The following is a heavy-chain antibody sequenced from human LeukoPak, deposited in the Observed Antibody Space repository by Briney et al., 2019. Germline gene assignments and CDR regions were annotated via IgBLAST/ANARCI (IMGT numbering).Heavy chain of an antibody. J-gene: IGHJ3*02. D-gene: IGHD6-13*01. CDR2: SNSDGSST. CDR3: ARYRQQLADAFDI. V-gene: IGHV3-74*01. CDR1: GFTFSSYW. Sequence: GGSLRLSCVASGFTFSSYWMHWVRQAPGKGLVWVSRSNSDGSSTSYAESVKGRLTISRDNAKNTLYLQMNSLRAEDTAVYYCARYRQQLADAFDIWGQGTMVTVSS.